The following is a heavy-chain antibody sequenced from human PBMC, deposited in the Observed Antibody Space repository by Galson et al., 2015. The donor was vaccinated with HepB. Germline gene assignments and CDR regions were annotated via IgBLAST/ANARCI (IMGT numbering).Heavy chain of an antibody. J-gene: IGHJ4*02. CDR2: IWFDGTNQ. CDR1: GFTFTDFG. V-gene: IGHV3-33*01. D-gene: IGHD2-21*01. Sequence: LRLSCAASGFTFTDFGMHWVRQAPGKGLEWVALIWFDGTNQYYADSVKGRFTISRDNSKNTLYLQMNSLRAEDTAVYYCAREAHIAVAAFDSWGQGTLVTVSS. CDR3: AREAHIAVAAFDS.